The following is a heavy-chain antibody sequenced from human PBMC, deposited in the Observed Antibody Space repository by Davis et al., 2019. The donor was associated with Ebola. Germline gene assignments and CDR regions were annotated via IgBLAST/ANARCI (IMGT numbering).Heavy chain of an antibody. J-gene: IGHJ6*02. V-gene: IGHV3-9*01. CDR2: ISWNSGSI. CDR1: GFTFDDYA. Sequence: SLKISCAASGFTFDDYAMHWVRQAPGKGLEWVSGISWNSGSIGYADSVKGRFTISRDNSKNTLYLQMNSLRAEDTAVYYCARAGSSSWSYYYYGMDVWGQGTTVTVSS. CDR3: ARAGSSSWSYYYYGMDV. D-gene: IGHD6-13*01.